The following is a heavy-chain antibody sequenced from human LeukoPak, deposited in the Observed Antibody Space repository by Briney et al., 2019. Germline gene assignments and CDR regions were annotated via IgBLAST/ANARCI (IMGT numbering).Heavy chain of an antibody. Sequence: ASVNVSCTASVYTFTAYYMHWVRQAPGQGLEWMGWINPNSGGTNYAQKFQGRVTMTRDTSISTAYMELSRLRSDDTAVYYCARDLCSGGSCYPTDYWGQGTLVTVSS. D-gene: IGHD2-15*01. V-gene: IGHV1-2*02. CDR3: ARDLCSGGSCYPTDY. CDR2: INPNSGGT. CDR1: VYTFTAYY. J-gene: IGHJ4*02.